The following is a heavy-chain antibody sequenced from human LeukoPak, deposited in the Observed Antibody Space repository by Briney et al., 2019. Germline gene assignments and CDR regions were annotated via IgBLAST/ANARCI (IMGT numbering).Heavy chain of an antibody. CDR2: ISYDGSNK. CDR3: ARGIAAAGTVTDQGYYFDY. D-gene: IGHD6-13*01. CDR1: GFTFSSYA. Sequence: PGRSLRLSCAASGFTFSSYAMHWVRQAPGKELEWVAVISYDGSNKYYADSVKGRFTISRDNSKNTLYLQMNSLRAEDTAVYYCARGIAAAGTVTDQGYYFDYWGQGTLVTVSS. J-gene: IGHJ4*02. V-gene: IGHV3-30-3*01.